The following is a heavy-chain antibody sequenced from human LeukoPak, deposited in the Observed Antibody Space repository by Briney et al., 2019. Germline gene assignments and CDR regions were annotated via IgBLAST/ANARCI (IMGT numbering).Heavy chain of an antibody. V-gene: IGHV3-33*01. CDR3: ARYYGDYGIYYYGMDV. Sequence: GGSLRLSCAASGFILNDYGMHWVRQAPGKGLEWVADIWFDKNQHFADSVKGRFTISRDNSKNTLYLQMNSLRAEDTAVYYCARYYGDYGIYYYGMDVWGQGTTVTVSS. CDR1: GFILNDYG. D-gene: IGHD4-17*01. CDR2: IWFDKNQ. J-gene: IGHJ6*02.